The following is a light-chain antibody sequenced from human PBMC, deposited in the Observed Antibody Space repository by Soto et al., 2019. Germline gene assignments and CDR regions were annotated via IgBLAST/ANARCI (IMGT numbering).Light chain of an antibody. CDR2: DVS. CDR1: SSDVGGYDS. V-gene: IGLV2-14*01. J-gene: IGLJ1*01. CDR3: SSYSSGTKGV. Sequence: QSALTQPASVSGSPGQSITISCTGTSSDVGGYDSVSWYQQHPGNAPKLIIYDVSYRSSGVSNRFSASKSGNTASLTISGLQAEDEADYYCSSYSSGTKGVFGTGTKLTVL.